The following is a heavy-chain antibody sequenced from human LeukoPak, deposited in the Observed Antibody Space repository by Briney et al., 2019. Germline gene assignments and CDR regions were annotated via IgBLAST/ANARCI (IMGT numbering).Heavy chain of an antibody. V-gene: IGHV1-69*13. CDR1: GGTFSSYA. J-gene: IGHJ4*02. D-gene: IGHD5-18*01. Sequence: ASVKVSCKASGGTFSSYAISWVRQAPGQGLEWMGGIIPIFGTANYAQKFQGRVTITADESTSTAYMELSSLRSEDTAVYYCARRRYSYAKGSFDYWGQGTLVTVSS. CDR3: ARRRYSYAKGSFDY. CDR2: IIPIFGTA.